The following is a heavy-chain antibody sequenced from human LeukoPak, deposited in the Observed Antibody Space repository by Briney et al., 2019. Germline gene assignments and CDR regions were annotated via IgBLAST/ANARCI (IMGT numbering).Heavy chain of an antibody. D-gene: IGHD2-2*01. CDR3: ARRYCSSTSCTLDY. Sequence: GGSLRLSCAASGFTLSSYEMNWVRQAPGKGLEWVPYISSSGSTKYYADSVKGRFTISRDNAENSLYLQMNSLRAEDTAVYYCARRYCSSTSCTLDYWGQGTLVTVSS. CDR1: GFTLSSYE. J-gene: IGHJ4*02. CDR2: ISSSGSTK. V-gene: IGHV3-48*03.